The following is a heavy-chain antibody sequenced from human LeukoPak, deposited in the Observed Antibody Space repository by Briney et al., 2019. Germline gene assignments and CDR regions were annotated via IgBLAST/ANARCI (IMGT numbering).Heavy chain of an antibody. V-gene: IGHV4-59*11. CDR3: ARGSFYDYVWGSYLNYFDY. CDR1: GGSISSHY. CDR2: IYYSGST. J-gene: IGHJ4*02. D-gene: IGHD3-16*02. Sequence: PSETLSLTCTVSGGSISSHYWSWIRPPPGKGLEWSGYIYYSGSTNYNPSLKSRVTISVDTPKNQFSLKLSSVTAADTAVYYCARGSFYDYVWGSYLNYFDYWGQGTLVTVSP.